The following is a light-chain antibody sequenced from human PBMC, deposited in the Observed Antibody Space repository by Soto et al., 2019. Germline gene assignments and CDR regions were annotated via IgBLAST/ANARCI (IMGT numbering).Light chain of an antibody. CDR3: HQFGSSPQT. CDR2: DAS. J-gene: IGKJ1*01. V-gene: IGKV3-20*01. Sequence: EIVMTQSPATLSVSPGERATLSCRASQSVSSSYLAWYQQKPGQPPRLLIYDASTRATGIPERFSGSGSGTDFTLSISRLEPEDFAVYFCHQFGSSPQTFGHGTKVDI. CDR1: QSVSSSY.